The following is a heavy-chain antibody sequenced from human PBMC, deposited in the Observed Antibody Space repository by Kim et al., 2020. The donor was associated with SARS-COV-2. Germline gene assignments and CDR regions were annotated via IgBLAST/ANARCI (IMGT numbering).Heavy chain of an antibody. CDR2: IYYSGST. J-gene: IGHJ6*02. CDR3: ARAIVVVPYGMDV. D-gene: IGHD2-2*01. CDR1: GGSISSGGYY. Sequence: SETLSLTCTVSGGSISSGGYYWSWIRQHPGKGLEWIGYIYYSGSTYYNPSLKSRVTISVDTSKNQFSLKLSSVTAADTAVYYCARAIVVVPYGMDVWGQGTTGTVSS. V-gene: IGHV4-31*03.